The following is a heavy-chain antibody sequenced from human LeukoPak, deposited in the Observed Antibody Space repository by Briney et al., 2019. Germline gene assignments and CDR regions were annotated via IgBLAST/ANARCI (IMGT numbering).Heavy chain of an antibody. D-gene: IGHD3-16*01. CDR3: ARQRFTTRAYAGNWFDP. J-gene: IGHJ5*02. CDR2: IYPGDSDT. Sequence: GESLKISCQGSVYSFTSYWIGWVRQMPGKGLEWMGIIYPGDSDTRNSPSFQRQVTISADKPISSAYLQWSSLKASDTAMYYCARQRFTTRAYAGNWFDPWGQGTLVTVSS. CDR1: VYSFTSYW. V-gene: IGHV5-51*01.